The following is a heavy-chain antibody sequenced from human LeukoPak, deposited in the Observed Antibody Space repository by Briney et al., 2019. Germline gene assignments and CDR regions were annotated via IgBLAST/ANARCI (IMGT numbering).Heavy chain of an antibody. CDR2: ISGSGGST. Sequence: GGSLRLSCAASGFTFSSYAMSLVRQAPGKGLEWVSAISGSGGSTYYADSVKGRFTISRDNSKNTLYLQMNSLRAEETAVYYCAKPMVRGVIRGMDVWGQGTTVTVS. D-gene: IGHD3-10*01. J-gene: IGHJ6*02. V-gene: IGHV3-23*01. CDR1: GFTFSSYA. CDR3: AKPMVRGVIRGMDV.